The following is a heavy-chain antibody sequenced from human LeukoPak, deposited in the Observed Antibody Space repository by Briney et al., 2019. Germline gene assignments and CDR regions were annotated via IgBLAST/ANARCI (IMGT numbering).Heavy chain of an antibody. J-gene: IGHJ4*02. Sequence: GESLKISCKGSGYSFTNYWIGWVRQMSGKGLGWLGIIYPGDSNTKYSPSLQGLVTISADKSINTAYLQWTSLRASDTVMYYCVRQGAVGDSSLDYWGQGTLVTVSS. CDR1: GYSFTNYW. CDR3: VRQGAVGDSSLDY. D-gene: IGHD5-12*01. V-gene: IGHV5-51*01. CDR2: IYPGDSNT.